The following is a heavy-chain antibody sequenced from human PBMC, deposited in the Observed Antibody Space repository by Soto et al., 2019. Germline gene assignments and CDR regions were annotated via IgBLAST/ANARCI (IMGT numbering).Heavy chain of an antibody. CDR1: GGSISSYY. Sequence: SETLSLTCTVSGGSISSYYWSWIRQPPGRGLEWIGYIYYSGSTNYNPSLKSRVTISVDTSKNQFSLKLSSVTAADTAVYYCARVLSRSSSSWYPPYYFDYWGQGTLVTVPS. J-gene: IGHJ4*02. CDR3: ARVLSRSSSSWYPPYYFDY. V-gene: IGHV4-59*01. CDR2: IYYSGST. D-gene: IGHD6-13*01.